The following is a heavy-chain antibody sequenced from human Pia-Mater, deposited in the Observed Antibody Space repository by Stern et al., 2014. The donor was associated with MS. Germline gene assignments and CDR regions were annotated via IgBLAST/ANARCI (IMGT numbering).Heavy chain of an antibody. CDR3: GREVAMTAGLLGF. CDR2: IFPSDSET. Sequence: EVQLLQSGAEVKKPGESLKIACKGSGYSFSSYWIAWGRQMPGKGLEWMGMIFPSDSETRYSPSFEGQVTISVDKSTSTAYLHWSSLKASDTARYYCGREVAMTAGLLGFWGQGTRSSSP. J-gene: IGHJ4*02. V-gene: IGHV5-51*01. CDR1: GYSFSSYW. D-gene: IGHD3-22*01.